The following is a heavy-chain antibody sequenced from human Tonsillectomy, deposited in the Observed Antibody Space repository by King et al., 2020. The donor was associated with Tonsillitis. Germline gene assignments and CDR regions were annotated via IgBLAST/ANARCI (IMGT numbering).Heavy chain of an antibody. D-gene: IGHD3-16*01. CDR2: INPTGSST. CDR3: ARNQGLLTPYDYYYGMDV. J-gene: IGHJ6*02. Sequence: QLVQSGAEVKKPGASVKISCKASEYTFSSPYIHWVRQAPGEGLDWMGIINPTGSSTTYAKKFQGIVTLTRDTSTSTVYMELRSLRSEDTAVYYSARNQGLLTPYDYYYGMDVWGQGTTVTVSS. V-gene: IGHV1-46*01. CDR1: EYTFSSPY.